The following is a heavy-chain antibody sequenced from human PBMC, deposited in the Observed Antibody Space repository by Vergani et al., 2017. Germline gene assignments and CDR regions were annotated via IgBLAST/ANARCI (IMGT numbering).Heavy chain of an antibody. Sequence: QVQLQESGPGLVKPSETLSLTCTVSGGSISSHYWSWIRQPPGKGLEWIGYIDYSGSTNYNPSLKSRVTISVDTSKNQFSLKRSSVTAADTAVYYCARYSSGWYSWENWFDPWGQGTLVTVSS. CDR3: ARYSSGWYSWENWFDP. CDR1: GGSISSHY. CDR2: IDYSGST. V-gene: IGHV4-59*11. D-gene: IGHD6-19*01. J-gene: IGHJ5*02.